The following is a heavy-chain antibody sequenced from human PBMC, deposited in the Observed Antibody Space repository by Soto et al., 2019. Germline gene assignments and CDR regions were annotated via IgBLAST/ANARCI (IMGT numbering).Heavy chain of an antibody. D-gene: IGHD5-18*01. J-gene: IGHJ6*02. CDR1: GFTFSSYA. CDR3: VKGHVDTAMARTSRSPYYYYYYGMDV. CDR2: ISSYGGST. V-gene: IGHV3-64D*08. Sequence: GGSLRLSCSASGFTFSSYAMHWVRQAPGKGLEYVSAISSYGGSTYYADSVKGRFTISRDNSKNTLYLQMSSLRAEDTAVYYCVKGHVDTAMARTSRSPYYYYYYGMDVWGQGTTVTVSS.